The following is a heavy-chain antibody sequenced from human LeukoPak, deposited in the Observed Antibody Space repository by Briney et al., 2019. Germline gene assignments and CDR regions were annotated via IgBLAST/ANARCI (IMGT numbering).Heavy chain of an antibody. Sequence: ESSPALVKPTQTLTLTCTFSGFSLSTSGMRVSWIRQPPGKALEWLARIDWDDDKFYSTSLKTRLTISKDTSKNQVVLTMTNMDPVDTATYYCARIPVGATYYFDYWGQGTLVTVSS. D-gene: IGHD1-26*01. CDR2: IDWDDDK. CDR1: GFSLSTSGMR. J-gene: IGHJ4*02. CDR3: ARIPVGATYYFDY. V-gene: IGHV2-70*04.